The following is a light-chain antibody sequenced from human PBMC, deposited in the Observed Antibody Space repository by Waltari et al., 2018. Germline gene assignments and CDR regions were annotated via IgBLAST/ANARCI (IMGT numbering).Light chain of an antibody. J-gene: IGKJ1*01. CDR1: QNVNNN. Sequence: EKVMTQSPATLSVSPGERATLSCRASQNVNNNLAWYQRKPGQAPRLLIYDASTRATGIPARFSGGGSGTEFTLSISSLQSEDFAVYYCQQYYSTLMWTFGQGTKVEI. V-gene: IGKV3-15*01. CDR3: QQYYSTLMWT. CDR2: DAS.